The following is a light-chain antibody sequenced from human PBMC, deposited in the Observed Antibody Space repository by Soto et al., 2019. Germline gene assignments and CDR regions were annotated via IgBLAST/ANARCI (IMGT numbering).Light chain of an antibody. V-gene: IGKV1-9*01. CDR3: XXPKSFPIP. Sequence: GDRVTISCRASQGIANFLAWYQQKPGKAPKLLIYAASTLQSGGPSRFSGSGSGTDFTLTISSLQPEXXXXXXXXXPKSFPIPFGPGNKVDIK. CDR2: AAS. J-gene: IGKJ3*01. CDR1: QGIANF.